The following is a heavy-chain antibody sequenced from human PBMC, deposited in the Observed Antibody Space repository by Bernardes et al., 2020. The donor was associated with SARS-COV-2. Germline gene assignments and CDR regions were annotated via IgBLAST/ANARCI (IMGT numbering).Heavy chain of an antibody. D-gene: IGHD3-3*02. V-gene: IGHV4-59*11. CDR2: IHYSGST. CDR3: SRHLKGDENSFDF. CDR1: GDSITTHY. Sequence: SEPLSLTCTVSGDSITTHYWSWIRQSPGKGLEWIGNIHYSGSTNYNPSLKSRLSTSVDTSKNQFSLKLTSVTTADTAIYYCSRHLKGDENSFDFWGQGNLVIVSS. J-gene: IGHJ4*02.